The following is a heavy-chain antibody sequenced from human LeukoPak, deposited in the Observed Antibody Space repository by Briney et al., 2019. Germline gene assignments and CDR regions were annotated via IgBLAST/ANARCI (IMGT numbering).Heavy chain of an antibody. CDR2: IYYSGST. V-gene: IGHV4-59*11. CDR1: GGSISSHY. CDR3: ARDYYDSSGYFVTWYFDL. D-gene: IGHD3-22*01. J-gene: IGHJ2*01. Sequence: PSETLSLTCTVSGGSISSHYWSWIRQPPGKGLEWIGYIYYSGSTNYNPSPKSRVTISVDTSKNQFSLKLSSVTAADTAVYYCARDYYDSSGYFVTWYFDLWGRGTLVTVSS.